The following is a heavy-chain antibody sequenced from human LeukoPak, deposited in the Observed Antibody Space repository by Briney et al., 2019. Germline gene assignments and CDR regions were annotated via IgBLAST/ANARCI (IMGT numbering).Heavy chain of an antibody. CDR1: GASISPYY. Sequence: SGTLSLTCTVSGASISPYYWNWIRQPAGKGLEWIGRLYPSGSSDYNPSLKSRVTMSVDTSRNQFSLRVTSVTAADTAIYYCARDHSGSLYFDYWGQGILVTVSA. J-gene: IGHJ4*02. D-gene: IGHD3-10*01. CDR2: LYPSGSS. CDR3: ARDHSGSLYFDY. V-gene: IGHV4-4*07.